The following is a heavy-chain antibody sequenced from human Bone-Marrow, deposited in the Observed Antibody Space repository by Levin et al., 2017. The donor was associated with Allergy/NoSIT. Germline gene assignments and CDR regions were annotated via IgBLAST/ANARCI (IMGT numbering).Heavy chain of an antibody. CDR1: GFTFSSYA. J-gene: IGHJ5*02. CDR2: ISGSGGST. Sequence: AGGSLRLSCAASGFTFSSYAMTWVRQAPGKGLEWVSSISGSGGSTYYADSVKGRFTISRDNSKNTLYLQMNSLRAEDTAVYYCAKDGASLYSSGWVVRFDPWGQGTLVTVSS. D-gene: IGHD6-19*01. CDR3: AKDGASLYSSGWVVRFDP. V-gene: IGHV3-23*01.